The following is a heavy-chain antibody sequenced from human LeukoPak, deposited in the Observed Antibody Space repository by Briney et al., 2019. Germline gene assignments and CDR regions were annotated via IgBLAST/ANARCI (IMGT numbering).Heavy chain of an antibody. CDR1: GFTFSSYA. V-gene: IGHV3-64D*06. D-gene: IGHD6-19*01. CDR2: LSSSGDSS. Sequence: GGSLRLSCSASGFTFSSYAMHWVRQAPGKGLEYISALSSSGDSSYHADSVKGRLTISRDNSKNTVYLQMSSLRAEDAAVYYCAKSSSGWYGDAFDIWGQGTMVTVSS. J-gene: IGHJ3*02. CDR3: AKSSSGWYGDAFDI.